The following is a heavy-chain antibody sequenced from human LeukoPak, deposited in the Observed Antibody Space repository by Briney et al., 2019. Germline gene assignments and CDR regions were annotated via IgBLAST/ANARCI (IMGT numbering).Heavy chain of an antibody. CDR3: ARSANYFDTSGQDY. D-gene: IGHD3-22*01. CDR1: GFTFSGYW. CDR2: TNRDDSDT. Sequence: GGSLRLSCAASGFTFSGYWMHWVRHAPGKGLVWVSRTNRDDSDTSYEDSVKGRFNISRDKAKSTLYLQMNSLRVEDTAVYYCARSANYFDTSGQDYWGQGTLVTVSS. V-gene: IGHV3-74*01. J-gene: IGHJ4*02.